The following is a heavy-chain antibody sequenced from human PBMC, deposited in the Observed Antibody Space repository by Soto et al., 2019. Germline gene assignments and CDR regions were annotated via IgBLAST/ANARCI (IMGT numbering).Heavy chain of an antibody. J-gene: IGHJ6*02. CDR3: ARDILRLYSYGTSYGMDV. V-gene: IGHV3-30-3*01. D-gene: IGHD5-18*01. CDR2: ISYDGSNK. Sequence: QVQLVESGGGVVQPGRSLRLSCAASGFTFSSYAMHWVRQAPGKGLEWVAVISYDGSNKYYADSVKGRFTISRDNSKNTLYLQMNSLRAEDTAVYYCARDILRLYSYGTSYGMDVWGQGPRSPSP. CDR1: GFTFSSYA.